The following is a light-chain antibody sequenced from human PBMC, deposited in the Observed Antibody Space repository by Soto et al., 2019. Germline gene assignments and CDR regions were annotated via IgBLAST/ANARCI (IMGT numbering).Light chain of an antibody. V-gene: IGKV3-15*01. J-gene: IGKJ1*01. CDR3: QQYSNWPRT. CDR2: GAS. CDR1: QSISNN. Sequence: EIVMTQSPATLSVSPGERATLSCRAGQSISNNLAWYQQKPGQAPRLLIYGASTRATGIPARFTGSGSGTEFTLTISSLRSEDFAVYYCQQYSNWPRTFGQGTKVDIK.